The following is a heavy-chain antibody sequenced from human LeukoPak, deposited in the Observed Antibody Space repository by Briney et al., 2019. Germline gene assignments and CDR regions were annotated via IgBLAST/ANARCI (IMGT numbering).Heavy chain of an antibody. Sequence: SETLSLTCTVSGGSISSGGYYWSWIRQHPGKGLEWIGYIYYSGSTYYNPSLKSRVTISVDTSKNQFSLKLSSVTAADTAVYYCARLGVSSGYYYYFDYWGQGTLVTVSS. J-gene: IGHJ4*02. V-gene: IGHV4-31*03. CDR2: IYYSGST. CDR1: GGSISSGGYY. CDR3: ARLGVSSGYYYYFDY. D-gene: IGHD3-22*01.